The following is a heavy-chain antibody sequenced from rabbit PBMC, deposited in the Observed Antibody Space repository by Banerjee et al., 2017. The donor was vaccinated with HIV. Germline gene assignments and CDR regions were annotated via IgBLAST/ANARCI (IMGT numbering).Heavy chain of an antibody. J-gene: IGHJ4*01. CDR3: AREGAGGAIEL. CDR2: IEINTGSG. Sequence: QSLEESGGGLVKPGGTLTLTCTASGFSFSSSYYMCWVRQAPGKGLEWIGCIEINTGSGWYASWAKGRFTISKTSSTTVTLQMTSLTAADTATYFCAREGAGGAIELWGQGTLVTVS. D-gene: IGHD4-2*01. CDR1: GFSFSSSYY. V-gene: IGHV1S40*01.